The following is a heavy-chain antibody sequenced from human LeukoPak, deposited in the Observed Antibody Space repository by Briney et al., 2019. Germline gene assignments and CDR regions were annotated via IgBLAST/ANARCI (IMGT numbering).Heavy chain of an antibody. V-gene: IGHV3-23*01. Sequence: GGSLRLSCVASQFTFHNYAMNWVRQAPGKGLEWVAALRGDGGATYHADSVRGRFTISRDNSKNTLYLQMDSLRAEDTAVYYCAKLPRVVVVPLGAFDIWGQGTMVTVSS. CDR1: QFTFHNYA. CDR2: LRGDGGAT. CDR3: AKLPRVVVVPLGAFDI. J-gene: IGHJ3*02. D-gene: IGHD3-22*01.